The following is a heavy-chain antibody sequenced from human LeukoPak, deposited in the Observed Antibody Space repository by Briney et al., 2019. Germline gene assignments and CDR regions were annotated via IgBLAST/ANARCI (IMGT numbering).Heavy chain of an antibody. CDR3: ARHLFGVVDY. CDR2: IYYSGST. D-gene: IGHD3-3*01. J-gene: IGHJ4*02. V-gene: IGHV4-39*01. CDR1: GGSISSSSYY. Sequence: SETLSLTCTVSGGSISSSSYYWGWIRQPPGKGLEWIGSIYYSGSTYYNPSLKSRVTISVDTSKNQFSLKLSSVTAADTAVHYCARHLFGVVDYWGQGTLVTVSS.